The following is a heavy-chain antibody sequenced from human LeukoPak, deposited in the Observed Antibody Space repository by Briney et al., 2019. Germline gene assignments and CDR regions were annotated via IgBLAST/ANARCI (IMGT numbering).Heavy chain of an antibody. J-gene: IGHJ4*02. CDR1: GFTFSIYA. CDR2: ISGSGGST. CDR3: VRDWGYDSSGYWQKYFDT. V-gene: IGHV3-23*01. Sequence: GGSLRLSCAASGFTFSIYAMSWVRQAPGKGLEWVSAISGSGGSTHYADSVKGRFIISRDNSKNSLYLQMNSLRAEDTAVYYCVRDWGYDSSGYWQKYFDTWGQGTLVTVSS. D-gene: IGHD3-22*01.